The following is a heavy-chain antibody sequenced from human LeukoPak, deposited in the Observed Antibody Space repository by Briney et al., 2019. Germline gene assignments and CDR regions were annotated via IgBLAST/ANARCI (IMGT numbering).Heavy chain of an antibody. J-gene: IGHJ4*02. CDR3: ARSKMTTVTTGYFDY. Sequence: GGSLRLSCAASGFTFSSYDMHWVRQAPGEGLEWVTLISYDGSNKYYADSVMGRFTISRDNSKNTLYLQMNSLRAEDTAVYYCARSKMTTVTTGYFDYWGQGTLVTVSS. D-gene: IGHD4-17*01. CDR2: ISYDGSNK. V-gene: IGHV3-30-3*01. CDR1: GFTFSSYD.